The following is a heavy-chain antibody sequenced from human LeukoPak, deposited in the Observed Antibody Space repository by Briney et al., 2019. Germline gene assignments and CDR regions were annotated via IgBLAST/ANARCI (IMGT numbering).Heavy chain of an antibody. D-gene: IGHD3-3*01. CDR3: ARQYYDFWSGDDAFDI. J-gene: IGHJ3*02. CDR2: ISSNGGST. V-gene: IGHV3-64*01. Sequence: PGGSLRLSCAASGFTFSSYAMHWVRQAPGKGLEYVSAISSNGGSTYYANSVKGRFTISRDNSKNTLYLQMGSLRAEDMAVYYCARQYYDFWSGDDAFDIWGQGTMVTVSS. CDR1: GFTFSSYA.